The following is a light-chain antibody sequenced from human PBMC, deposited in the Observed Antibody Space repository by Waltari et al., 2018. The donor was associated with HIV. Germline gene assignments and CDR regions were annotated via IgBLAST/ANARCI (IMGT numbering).Light chain of an antibody. V-gene: IGKV1-5*01. J-gene: IGKJ1*01. Sequence: DIQMTQSPSTVSAAIGARVTITCRSTDNLTTRLAWYQQKPGKAPNLLIYDASTLESGVPSRLSGSGSGTEFTLTIVGLQPDDFATYYCQRCDSPWTFGQGTRVEI. CDR1: DNLTTR. CDR2: DAS. CDR3: QRCDSPWT.